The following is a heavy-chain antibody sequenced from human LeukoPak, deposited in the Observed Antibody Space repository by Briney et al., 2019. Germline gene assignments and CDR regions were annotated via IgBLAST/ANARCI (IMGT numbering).Heavy chain of an antibody. CDR2: ISAYNGNT. D-gene: IGHD3-22*01. Sequence: ASVKVSCKASGYTFTSYDINWVRQAPGQGLEWMGWISAYNGNTNYAQKLQGRVTMTTDTSTSTAYMELRSLRSDDTAVYYCARDRYYDSSGYWTSWGQGALVTVSS. CDR3: ARDRYYDSSGYWTS. V-gene: IGHV1-18*01. J-gene: IGHJ5*02. CDR1: GYTFTSYD.